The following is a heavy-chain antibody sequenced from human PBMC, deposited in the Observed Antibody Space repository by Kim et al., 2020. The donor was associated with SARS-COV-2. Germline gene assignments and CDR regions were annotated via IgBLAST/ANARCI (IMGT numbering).Heavy chain of an antibody. CDR1: GFRFSSHA. V-gene: IGHV3-23*01. J-gene: IGHJ6*02. Sequence: GGSPRLSCVASGFRFSSHAMTWVRQAPGKGLERVSIISGGGDTIYYADSVKGRFTVSRDNSKNTLYLQMNSLRAEDTALYFCAKDQSGNYYYYSGMDVWGPGTTVTVSS. CDR3: AKDQSGNYYYYSGMDV. CDR2: ISGGGDTI. D-gene: IGHD1-26*01.